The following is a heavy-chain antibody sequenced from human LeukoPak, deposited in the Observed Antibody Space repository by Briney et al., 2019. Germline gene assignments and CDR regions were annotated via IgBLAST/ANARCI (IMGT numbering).Heavy chain of an antibody. V-gene: IGHV4-34*01. CDR3: ARVPYYDFWSGYYGFDP. D-gene: IGHD3-3*01. Sequence: SSETLSLTCAVYGGSFSGYYWSWIRQPPGKGLEWIGEINHSGSTNYNPSLKSRVTISVDTSKNQFSLKLSSVTAADTAVYYCARVPYYDFWSGYYGFDPWGQGTLVTVSS. CDR1: GGSFSGYY. J-gene: IGHJ5*02. CDR2: INHSGST.